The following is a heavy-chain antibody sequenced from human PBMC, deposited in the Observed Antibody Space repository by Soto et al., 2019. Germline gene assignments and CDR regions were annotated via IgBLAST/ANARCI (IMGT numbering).Heavy chain of an antibody. Sequence: SVKVSCKASGGTFSSYAISWVRQAPGQGLEWMGGIIPIFGTANYAQKFQGRVTITADESTSTAYMELSSLRSEDTAAYYCASSILVGATPYWYFDLWGRGTLVTVSS. CDR1: GGTFSSYA. CDR3: ASSILVGATPYWYFDL. CDR2: IIPIFGTA. D-gene: IGHD1-26*01. V-gene: IGHV1-69*13. J-gene: IGHJ2*01.